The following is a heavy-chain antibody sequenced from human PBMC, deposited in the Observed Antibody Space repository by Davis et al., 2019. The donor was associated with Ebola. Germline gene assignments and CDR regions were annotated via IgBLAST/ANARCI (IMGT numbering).Heavy chain of an antibody. D-gene: IGHD3-22*01. CDR1: GFSLSTSGMC. V-gene: IGHV2-70*01. J-gene: IGHJ6*04. CDR2: IDWDDDK. CDR3: ARTPMYYYDSRLYYYYGMDV. Sequence: SGPTLVKPTQTPTLTCTFSGFSLSTSGMCVSWIRQPPGKALEWLALIDWDDDKYYSTSLKTRLTISKDTSKNQVVLTMTNMDPVDTATYYCARTPMYYYDSRLYYYYGMDVWGKGTTVTVSS.